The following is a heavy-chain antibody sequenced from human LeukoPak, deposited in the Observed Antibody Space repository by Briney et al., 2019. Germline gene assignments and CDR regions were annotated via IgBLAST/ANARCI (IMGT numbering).Heavy chain of an antibody. CDR3: ARFDFWSGYYDY. V-gene: IGHV4-34*01. CDR1: GGSFSGYY. CDR2: INHSGST. D-gene: IGHD3-3*01. J-gene: IGHJ4*02. Sequence: SETLSLTCAVYGGSFSGYYWSWIRQPPGKGLEWIGEINHSGSTNYNPSLKSRVTISVDTSKNQLSLKLSSVTAADTAVYYCARFDFWSGYYDYWGQGTLVTVSS.